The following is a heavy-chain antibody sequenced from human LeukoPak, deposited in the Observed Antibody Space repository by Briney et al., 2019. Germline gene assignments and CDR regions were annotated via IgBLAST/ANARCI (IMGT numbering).Heavy chain of an antibody. D-gene: IGHD3-9*01. J-gene: IGHJ6*02. CDR3: AGDDILTGSYGMDV. V-gene: IGHV3-64*01. CDR2: ISSNGGST. Sequence: GGSLRLSCAASGFTFSSYAMHWVRQAPGKGLEYVSAISSNGGSTYYANSVKGRFTISRDNSKNTLYLQMGSLRAEDMAVYYCAGDDILTGSYGMDVWGQGTTVTVSS. CDR1: GFTFSSYA.